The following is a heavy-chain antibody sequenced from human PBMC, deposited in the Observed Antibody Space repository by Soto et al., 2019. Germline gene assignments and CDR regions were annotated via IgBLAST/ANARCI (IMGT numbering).Heavy chain of an antibody. D-gene: IGHD3-9*01. CDR3: ATYFLSFACYGVGLDV. Sequence: QVQLVQSGAEVKKPGASVKVSCTASGYLFTAHYIHWLRQAPGPGLEWLGWSNPERGGTKYAQKFQGRVTMTRDTCISSAYMELRSLSSYATAVYFWATYFLSFACYGVGLDVWGQGTTVTVSS. J-gene: IGHJ6*02. CDR2: SNPERGGT. CDR1: GYLFTAHY. V-gene: IGHV1-2*02.